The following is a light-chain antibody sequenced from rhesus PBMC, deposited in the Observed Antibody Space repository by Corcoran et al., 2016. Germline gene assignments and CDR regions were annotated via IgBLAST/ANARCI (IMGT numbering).Light chain of an antibody. CDR2: EAS. Sequence: DIQMTQSPSSLSASVGDRVTITCRASQVITNDLAWYKQKPGKTPNLLIYEASSLQSGIPSRFSGSGSGTDFTLTISILQSEDFATYYCQHYYNTPYTFGQETKVEIK. CDR3: QHYYNTPYT. V-gene: IGKV1-25*01. CDR1: QVITND. J-gene: IGKJ2*01.